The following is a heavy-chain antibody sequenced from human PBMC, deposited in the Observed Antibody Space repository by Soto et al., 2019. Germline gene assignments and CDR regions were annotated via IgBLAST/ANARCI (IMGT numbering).Heavy chain of an antibody. CDR2: ISSSSSYI. V-gene: IGHV3-21*01. D-gene: IGHD3-3*01. J-gene: IGHJ6*03. CDR1: GFTFSSYS. Sequence: GGSLRLSCAASGFTFSSYSMNWVRQAPGKGLEWVSSISSSSSYIYYADSVKGRFTISRDNAKNSLYLQMNSLRAEDTAVYYCARDPHSERGGITIFGVVISDYYYYYMDVWGKGTTVTVSS. CDR3: ARDPHSERGGITIFGVVISDYYYYYMDV.